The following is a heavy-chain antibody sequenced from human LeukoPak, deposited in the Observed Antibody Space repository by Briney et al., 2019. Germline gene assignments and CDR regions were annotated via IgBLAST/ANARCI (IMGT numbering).Heavy chain of an antibody. Sequence: PGGSLRLSCAASGFTFDDYAMHWVRQAPGKGLEWVSGISWNSGRIGYADSVKGRFTISRDNAKNSLYLQMNSLRAEDTALYYCAKDKQQLGQTGGYFHHWGQGTLVTVSS. CDR2: ISWNSGRI. CDR1: GFTFDDYA. D-gene: IGHD1-1*01. CDR3: AKDKQQLGQTGGYFHH. J-gene: IGHJ1*01. V-gene: IGHV3-9*01.